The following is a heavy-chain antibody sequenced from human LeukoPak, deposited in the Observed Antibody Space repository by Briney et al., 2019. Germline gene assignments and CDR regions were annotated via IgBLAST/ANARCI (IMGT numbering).Heavy chain of an antibody. CDR2: MNPNSGNT. Sequence: ASVKVSCKASGYTFTSYDINWVRQATGQGLGWMGWMNPNSGNTGYVQKFQGRVTMTRNTSISTAYMELSSLRSEDTAVYYCARGSGQYSSGWYREDYGMDVWGQGTTVTVSS. D-gene: IGHD6-19*01. J-gene: IGHJ6*02. CDR1: GYTFTSYD. CDR3: ARGSGQYSSGWYREDYGMDV. V-gene: IGHV1-8*01.